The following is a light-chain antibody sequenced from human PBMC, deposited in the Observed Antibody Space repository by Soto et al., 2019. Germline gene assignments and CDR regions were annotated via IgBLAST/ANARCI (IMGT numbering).Light chain of an antibody. J-gene: IGKJ4*01. CDR2: GAS. V-gene: IGKV3-20*01. CDR1: QNVNNNY. Sequence: EIMLTQSTGTLSLSPGERATLSCRASQNVNNNYLAWYQQKPGQAPRLLIYGASRRNTDNPERFSGSGSERQFTHTISRLEPEDSSVYSCQLYGSALLTFGGGKKVEIK. CDR3: QLYGSALLT.